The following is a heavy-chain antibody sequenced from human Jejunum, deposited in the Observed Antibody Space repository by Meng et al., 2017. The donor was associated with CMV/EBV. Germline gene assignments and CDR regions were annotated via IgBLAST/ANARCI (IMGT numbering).Heavy chain of an antibody. CDR2: ITGGGGGT. D-gene: IGHD1-26*01. CDR3: ARLQWAAFDF. Sequence: CVASGFTFSSYALTWVRQAPGKGLEWVSSITGGGGGTYYADSVKGRFTISRDNAKNSLTLQVSGLRAEDTAVYYCARLQWAAFDFLGQGTLVTVSS. J-gene: IGHJ4*02. CDR1: GFTFSSYA. V-gene: IGHV3-23*01.